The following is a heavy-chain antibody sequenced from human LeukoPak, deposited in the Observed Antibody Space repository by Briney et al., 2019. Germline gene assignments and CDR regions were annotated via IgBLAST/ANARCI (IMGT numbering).Heavy chain of an antibody. J-gene: IGHJ6*03. CDR1: GGSFSDYY. D-gene: IGHD3-10*01. Sequence: SETLSLTCAVYGGSFSDYYWSWIRQPPGKGLEWVGEINHSGSTNYNPSLKSRVTISVDTSKNQFSLKLSSVTAADTAVYYCARGPYASGSYFSGGYYYYMDVWGKGTTVTISS. V-gene: IGHV4-34*01. CDR3: ARGPYASGSYFSGGYYYYMDV. CDR2: INHSGST.